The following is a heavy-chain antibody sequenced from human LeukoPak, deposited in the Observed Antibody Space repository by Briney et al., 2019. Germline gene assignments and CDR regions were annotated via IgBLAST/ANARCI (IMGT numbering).Heavy chain of an antibody. CDR1: GFTFSSYG. D-gene: IGHD6-13*01. CDR2: IRYDGSNK. Sequence: GGSLRLSCAASGFTFSSYGMHWVRQAPGKGLEWVAFIRYDGSNKYYADSVKGRFTISRDNSKNTLYLQMNSLRAEDTAVYYCAREVRIAAAGIGYFQHWGQGTLVTVSS. CDR3: AREVRIAAAGIGYFQH. V-gene: IGHV3-30*02. J-gene: IGHJ1*01.